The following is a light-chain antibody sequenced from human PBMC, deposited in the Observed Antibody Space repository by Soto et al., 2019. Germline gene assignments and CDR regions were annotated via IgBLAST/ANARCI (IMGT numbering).Light chain of an antibody. Sequence: QSALTQPASVSGSPGQSITISCTGTSSDVGGYNYVSWCQHHPGKAPKLMIYEVSNRPSGVSNRCSGSKSGNTASLTISGLQAEDEADYYCSSYTSSSTWVFGGGTQLTVL. CDR3: SSYTSSSTWV. J-gene: IGLJ3*02. CDR1: SSDVGGYNY. CDR2: EVS. V-gene: IGLV2-14*01.